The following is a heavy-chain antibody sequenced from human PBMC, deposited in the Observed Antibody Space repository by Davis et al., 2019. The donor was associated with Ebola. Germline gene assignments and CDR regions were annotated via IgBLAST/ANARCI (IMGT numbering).Heavy chain of an antibody. Sequence: WGSLRLSCAVSGVTFNKYEMNWVRQAPGKGLEWISYISDSGSTTYYTDSVKGRFTISRDNAKNSLYLQMNTLRVEDTAIYYCVPGTWIRGQGTLVTASS. CDR3: VPGTWI. CDR2: ISDSGSTT. V-gene: IGHV3-48*03. J-gene: IGHJ4*02. CDR1: GVTFNKYE. D-gene: IGHD5-18*01.